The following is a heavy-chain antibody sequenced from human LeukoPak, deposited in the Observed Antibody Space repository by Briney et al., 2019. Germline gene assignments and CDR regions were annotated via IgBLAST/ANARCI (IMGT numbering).Heavy chain of an antibody. CDR1: GYTFTGYY. D-gene: IGHD6-13*01. CDR3: ASLIAAAGTNVY. CDR2: INPNTGGT. J-gene: IGHJ4*02. Sequence: ASVKVSCKASGYTFTGYYMHCVRQAPGQGLEWMGWINPNTGGTIYAQNFQGRVTMTRDTSFSTAYMELSRLRSDDTAIYYCASLIAAAGTNVYWGQGTLVTVSS. V-gene: IGHV1-2*02.